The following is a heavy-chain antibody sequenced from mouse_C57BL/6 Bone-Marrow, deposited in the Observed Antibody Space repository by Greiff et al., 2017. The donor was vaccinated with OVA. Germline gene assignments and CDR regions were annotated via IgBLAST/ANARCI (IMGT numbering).Heavy chain of an antibody. CDR3: AREGYYGYSAWFAY. D-gene: IGHD2-2*01. V-gene: IGHV1-39*01. J-gene: IGHJ3*01. CDR1: GYSFTDYN. Sequence: EVQLQQSGPELVKPGASVKISCKASGYSFTDYNMNWVKQSNGTSLEWIGVINPNYGTTSYHQKFKGKATLTVDQSSSTAYMQLNSLTSEDSAVYYCAREGYYGYSAWFAYWGQGTLVTVSA. CDR2: INPNYGTT.